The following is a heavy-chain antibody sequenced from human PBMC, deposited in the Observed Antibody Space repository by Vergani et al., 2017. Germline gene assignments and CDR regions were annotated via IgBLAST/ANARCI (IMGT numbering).Heavy chain of an antibody. CDR3: ARAYGDTAMPRFDY. J-gene: IGHJ4*02. CDR1: GYSISSGYY. V-gene: IGHV4-38-2*02. Sequence: QVQLQESGPGLVKPSETLSLTCTVSGYSISSGYYWGWIRQPPGQGLEWIGSIYHSGSTYYNPSLKSRVTISVDTSKNQFSLKLSSVTAADTAVYYCARAYGDTAMPRFDYWGQGTLVTVSS. CDR2: IYHSGST. D-gene: IGHD5-18*01.